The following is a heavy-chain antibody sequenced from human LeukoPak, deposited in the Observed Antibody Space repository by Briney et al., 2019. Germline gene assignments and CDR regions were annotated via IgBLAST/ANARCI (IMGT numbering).Heavy chain of an antibody. J-gene: IGHJ4*02. CDR2: IYYSGST. CDR1: GGSISSYY. Sequence: SETLSLTCTVSGGSISSYYWSWIRQPPGKGLEWIGYIYYSGSTNYNPSLKSRVTMSVDTSKNQFSLNLSSVTATDTAVYYCARDSGGYLVLDYWGQGTLVTVSS. V-gene: IGHV4-4*08. CDR3: ARDSGGYLVLDY. D-gene: IGHD3-22*01.